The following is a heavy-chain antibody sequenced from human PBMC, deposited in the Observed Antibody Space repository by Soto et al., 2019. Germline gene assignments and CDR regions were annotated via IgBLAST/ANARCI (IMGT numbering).Heavy chain of an antibody. V-gene: IGHV4-34*01. CDR3: ARATINYYDSSGYPDAFDI. Sequence: SETLSLTCAVYGGSFCGYYWSWIRQPPGKGLEWIGEINHSGSTNYNPSLKSRVTISVDTSKNQFSLKLSSVTAADTAVYYCARATINYYDSSGYPDAFDIWGQGTMVTVSS. J-gene: IGHJ3*02. CDR1: GGSFCGYY. D-gene: IGHD3-22*01. CDR2: INHSGST.